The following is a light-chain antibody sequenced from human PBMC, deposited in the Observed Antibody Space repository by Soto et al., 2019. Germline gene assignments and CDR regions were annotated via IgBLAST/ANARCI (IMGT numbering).Light chain of an antibody. V-gene: IGKV1-6*01. Sequence: AIQMTQSPSSLSASVGDRVTITCRASQGIRNDLGWYQQEPGKAPKLLIYVAFTLESGVPSRFSGSGSGTEFTLTIRSLQPEDFATYYCQQSFRSPITFGQGTRLEIK. CDR3: QQSFRSPIT. CDR1: QGIRND. J-gene: IGKJ5*01. CDR2: VAF.